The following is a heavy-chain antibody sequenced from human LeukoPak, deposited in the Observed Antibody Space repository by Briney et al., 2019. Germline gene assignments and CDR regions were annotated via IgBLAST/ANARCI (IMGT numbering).Heavy chain of an antibody. Sequence: PGGSLRLSCAASGFTFSSYSMNWVRQAPGKGLEWVSSISSSSSYIYYADSVKGRFTISRDNSKNTLYLQMNSLRAEDTAVYYCARGGQYSRSYYFDYWGQGTLVTVSS. CDR3: ARGGQYSRSYYFDY. J-gene: IGHJ4*02. V-gene: IGHV3-21*01. CDR2: ISSSSSYI. D-gene: IGHD6-6*01. CDR1: GFTFSSYS.